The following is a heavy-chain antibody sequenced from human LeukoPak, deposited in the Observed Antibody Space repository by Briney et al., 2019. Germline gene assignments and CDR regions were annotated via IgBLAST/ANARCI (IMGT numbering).Heavy chain of an antibody. CDR1: GFTFSSYG. Sequence: QPGRSLRLSCAASGFTFSSYGMHWVRQAPGKGLEWVAVVWYDGSNKYYADSVKGRFTISRDNSKNTLYLQMNSLRAEDTAVHYCARALPRTPGYYYGMDVWGKGTTVTVSS. D-gene: IGHD4-23*01. V-gene: IGHV3-33*01. J-gene: IGHJ6*04. CDR3: ARALPRTPGYYYGMDV. CDR2: VWYDGSNK.